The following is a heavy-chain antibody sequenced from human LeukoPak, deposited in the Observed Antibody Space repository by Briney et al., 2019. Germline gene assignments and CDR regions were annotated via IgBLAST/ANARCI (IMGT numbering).Heavy chain of an antibody. J-gene: IGHJ4*02. CDR1: GFTFAKYA. V-gene: IGHV3-30-3*01. CDR2: MSYDGNNK. CDR3: ARGEYSSSWFLDF. D-gene: IGHD6-13*01. Sequence: GGSLRLSCAASGFTFAKYAITWIRQAPGKGLEWVAVMSYDGNNKYYADSVKGRFTISRENSKNTLYLQMNSLRAEDTAIYYCARGEYSSSWFLDFWGQGTLVTVSS.